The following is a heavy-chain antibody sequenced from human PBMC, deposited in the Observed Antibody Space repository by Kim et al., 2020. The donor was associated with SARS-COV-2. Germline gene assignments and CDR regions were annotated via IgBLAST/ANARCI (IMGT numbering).Heavy chain of an antibody. Sequence: SGSTNYNPSLKSRVTISVDTSKNQFSLKLTSVTAADTALYYCARGVPGYWGQGTLVTVSS. CDR2: SGST. V-gene: IGHV4-34*01. J-gene: IGHJ4*02. CDR3: ARGVPGY.